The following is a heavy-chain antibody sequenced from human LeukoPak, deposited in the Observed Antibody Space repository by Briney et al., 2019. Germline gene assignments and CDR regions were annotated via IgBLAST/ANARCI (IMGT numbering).Heavy chain of an antibody. Sequence: SETLSLTCTVSGGSISSYYWSWIRQPPGKGLEWIGYIYYSGSTNYNPSLKSRVTISVDTSKNQSSLKLSSVTAADTAVYYCARESGIVGAVDIWGQGTMVTVSS. D-gene: IGHD1-26*01. CDR2: IYYSGST. CDR1: GGSISSYY. J-gene: IGHJ3*02. CDR3: ARESGIVGAVDI. V-gene: IGHV4-59*01.